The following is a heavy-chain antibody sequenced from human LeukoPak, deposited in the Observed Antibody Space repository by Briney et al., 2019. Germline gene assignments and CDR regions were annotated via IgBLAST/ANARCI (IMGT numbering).Heavy chain of an antibody. CDR3: ARSEHCSSTNCARGAFDI. CDR2: MNPNSGNT. V-gene: IGHV1-8*01. J-gene: IGHJ3*02. Sequence: ASVKVSCKASGYTFTSYDINWVRQATGQGLEWMGWMNPNSGNTGYAQKFQGRVTMTRNTSISTAYMELSSLRSEDTAVYYCARSEHCSSTNCARGAFDIWGHGTMVTVSS. D-gene: IGHD2-2*01. CDR1: GYTFTSYD.